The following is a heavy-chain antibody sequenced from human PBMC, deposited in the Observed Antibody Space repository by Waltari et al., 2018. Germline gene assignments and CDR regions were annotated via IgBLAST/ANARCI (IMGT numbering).Heavy chain of an antibody. CDR2: IKQDGSVK. CDR3: ARIGYSSSSFDY. D-gene: IGHD6-6*01. J-gene: IGHJ4*02. CDR1: GFTFSAYW. Sequence: EVQLVESGGGLVQPGGSLRLSCATSGFTFSAYWMTWVRQAPGKGLEWVANIKQDGSVKYYVDSVKGRFTISRDNAKKLVYLQMNSLRGEDRAFYYCARIGYSSSSFDYWGQGTLVTVSS. V-gene: IGHV3-7*01.